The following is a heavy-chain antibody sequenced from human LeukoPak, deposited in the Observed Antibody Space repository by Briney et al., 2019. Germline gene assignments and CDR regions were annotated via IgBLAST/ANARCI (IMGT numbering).Heavy chain of an antibody. J-gene: IGHJ4*02. Sequence: PGRSLRLSCVASEFTFSSYGMHWVRQAPGKGLEWVALISHDGSSEYYADSVKGRFTISRDNAKNSLYLQMNSLRAEDTAVYFCARRRYNWNAIDYWGQGTLVTVSS. D-gene: IGHD1-20*01. CDR3: ARRRYNWNAIDY. CDR1: EFTFSSYG. CDR2: ISHDGSSE. V-gene: IGHV3-30*03.